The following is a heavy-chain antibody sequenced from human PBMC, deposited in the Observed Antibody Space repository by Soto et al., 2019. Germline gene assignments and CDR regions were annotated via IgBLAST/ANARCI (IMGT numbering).Heavy chain of an antibody. V-gene: IGHV1-8*01. CDR1: GYTFTSYD. J-gene: IGHJ3*01. CDR3: ARGIKYYASGDDAFDF. Sequence: QVQLVQSGAEVKRPGASVKVSCKASGYTFTSYDINWVRQATGQGLEWMGWMNPNSGNTGYAQKFQGRVTMTRNTSISTAYMELRSLRSEDTAVYYCARGIKYYASGDDAFDFWGSAKMVTVSS. D-gene: IGHD3-10*01. CDR2: MNPNSGNT.